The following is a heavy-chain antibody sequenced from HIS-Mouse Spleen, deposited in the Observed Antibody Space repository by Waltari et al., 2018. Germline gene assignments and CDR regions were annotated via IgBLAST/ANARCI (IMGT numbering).Heavy chain of an antibody. V-gene: IGHV4-34*01. CDR1: GGSFSGYY. CDR3: ARVVGATRAWFDP. Sequence: QVQLQQWGAGLLKPSETLSLTCAVYGGSFSGYYWSRTRQPPGKGLEWIGEINQSGSTNYNPSLKSRVTISVDTSKNQFSLKLSSVTAADTAVYYCARVVGATRAWFDPWGQGTLVTVSS. CDR2: INQSGST. J-gene: IGHJ5*02. D-gene: IGHD1-26*01.